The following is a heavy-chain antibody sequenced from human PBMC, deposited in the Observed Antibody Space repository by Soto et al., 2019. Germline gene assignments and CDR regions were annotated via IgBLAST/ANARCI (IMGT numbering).Heavy chain of an antibody. CDR2: ISGSGGST. CDR3: AKALLDYGDLLYCDY. Sequence: PWGSLILSCAASGFTFSSYAMSWVRQAPGRGLEWVSAISGSGGSTYYADSVKGRFTISRDNSKNTLYLQMNSLRAEHTAVYYCAKALLDYGDLLYCDYWGQGTLVTVSS. J-gene: IGHJ4*02. CDR1: GFTFSSYA. D-gene: IGHD4-17*01. V-gene: IGHV3-23*01.